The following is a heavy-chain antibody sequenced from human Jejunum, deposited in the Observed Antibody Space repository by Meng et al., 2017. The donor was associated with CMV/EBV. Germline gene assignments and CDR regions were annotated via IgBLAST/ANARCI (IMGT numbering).Heavy chain of an antibody. D-gene: IGHD1-26*01. V-gene: IGHV1-18*01. CDR2: ISGYNGNT. CDR1: GYTFTSYG. CDR3: AREADGATFDY. Sequence: VQLVTAGDEVKNRGASVKVFCKAFGYTFTSYGISWVRQAPGQGLEWMGWISGYNGNTNYAQKLQGRVTMTTDTSTSTAYMELRSLRSDDTAVYYCAREADGATFDYWGQGTLVTVSS. J-gene: IGHJ4*02.